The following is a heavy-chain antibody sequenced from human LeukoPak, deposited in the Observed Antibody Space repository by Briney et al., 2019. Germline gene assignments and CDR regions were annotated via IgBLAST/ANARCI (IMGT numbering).Heavy chain of an antibody. Sequence: PGGSLRLSCAASGLTFSSYSMNWVRQAPGKGLEWVSSISSSSSYIYYADSVKGRFTISRDNAKNSLYLQMNSLRAEDTAVYYCAREGYYYDSSGYIPPYYFDYWGQGTLVTVS. J-gene: IGHJ4*02. CDR1: GLTFSSYS. V-gene: IGHV3-21*01. D-gene: IGHD3-22*01. CDR3: AREGYYYDSSGYIPPYYFDY. CDR2: ISSSSSYI.